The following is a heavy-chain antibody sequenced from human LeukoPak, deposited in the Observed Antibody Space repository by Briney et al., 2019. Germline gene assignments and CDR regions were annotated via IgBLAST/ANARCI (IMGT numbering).Heavy chain of an antibody. CDR2: ISGIGGST. V-gene: IGHV3-23*01. D-gene: IGHD5-24*01. CDR1: GFTFSCYA. J-gene: IGHJ3*02. CDR3: ARDRFWFRGEMTTIDAFDI. Sequence: AGALTVSCLASGFTFSCYALSWLRQAPGEGLEWVAAISGIGGSTYYADSVKSRFIISRVNSKNTLYLQMNSLRAEDTAVDYCARDRFWFRGEMTTIDAFDIWGQGTMVTVS.